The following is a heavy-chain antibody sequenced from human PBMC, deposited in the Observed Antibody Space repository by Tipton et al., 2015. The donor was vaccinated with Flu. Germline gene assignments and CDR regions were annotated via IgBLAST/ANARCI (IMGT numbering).Heavy chain of an antibody. V-gene: IGHV5-51*01. CDR2: IYPGDSET. CDR3: ARQGVGYSFDY. CDR1: GYNFPTYW. D-gene: IGHD3-10*01. Sequence: QLVQSGAEVKNPGESLKISCKGSGYNFPTYWIAWVRQMPGKDLEWMGLIYPGDSETRYSPSFQGQVTISADKSISTAYLQWNSLKASDTAMYYCARQGVGYSFDYWGPGTLVTVSS. J-gene: IGHJ4*02.